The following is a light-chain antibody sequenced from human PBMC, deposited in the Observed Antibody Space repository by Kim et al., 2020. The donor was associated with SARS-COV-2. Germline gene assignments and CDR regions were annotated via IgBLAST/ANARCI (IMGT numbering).Light chain of an antibody. CDR2: KDS. CDR3: QSADSSGISWV. CDR1: ALPKQY. J-gene: IGLJ3*02. V-gene: IGLV3-25*03. Sequence: PGQTARIACAGDALPKQYAYWYQQKPGQAPVLVIYKDSERPSGIPERFSGSSSGTTVTLTISGVQAEDEADYYCQSADSSGISWVFGGGTQLTVL.